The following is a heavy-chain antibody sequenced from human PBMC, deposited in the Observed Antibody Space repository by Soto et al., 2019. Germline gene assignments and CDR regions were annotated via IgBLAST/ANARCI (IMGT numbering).Heavy chain of an antibody. V-gene: IGHV3-49*03. Sequence: AGGSLRLSCTASGFTFGDYAMSWFRQAPGKGLEWVGFIRSKAYGGTTEYAASVKGRFTISRDDSKSIAYLQMNSLKTEDTAVYYCTRNYYDSSGPDAFDIWGQGTMVTVSS. CDR3: TRNYYDSSGPDAFDI. D-gene: IGHD3-22*01. CDR2: IRSKAYGGTT. J-gene: IGHJ3*02. CDR1: GFTFGDYA.